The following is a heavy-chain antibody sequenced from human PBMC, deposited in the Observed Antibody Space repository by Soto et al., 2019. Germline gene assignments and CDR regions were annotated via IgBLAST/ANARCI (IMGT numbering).Heavy chain of an antibody. Sequence: QVQLVQSGAEEKKPGASVKVSCKASGYTFTGYAMHWVRQAPGQRLEWMGWINAGNGNTKYSQKFKGRVTITRDTSASTAYMALSSLRSEDTAVYYCARAVAVAADFDYWGQGTLVTVSS. CDR3: ARAVAVAADFDY. V-gene: IGHV1-3*05. CDR1: GYTFTGYA. D-gene: IGHD6-19*01. CDR2: INAGNGNT. J-gene: IGHJ4*02.